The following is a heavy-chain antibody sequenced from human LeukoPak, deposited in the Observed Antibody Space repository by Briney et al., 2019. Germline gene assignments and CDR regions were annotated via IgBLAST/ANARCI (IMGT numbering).Heavy chain of an antibody. CDR3: ATSDYFDYVWGPFY. CDR2: IRPDGSNT. V-gene: IGHV3-30*02. Sequence: GGSLRLSCATSGFTFTAFAMHWVRQAPGKGLEWVAFIRPDGSNTYYADSVRGRFTISRDTSKNTVYLQMKSLRPEDTAVYYCATSDYFDYVWGPFYWGRGTLVTVSS. D-gene: IGHD3-16*01. J-gene: IGHJ4*02. CDR1: GFTFTAFA.